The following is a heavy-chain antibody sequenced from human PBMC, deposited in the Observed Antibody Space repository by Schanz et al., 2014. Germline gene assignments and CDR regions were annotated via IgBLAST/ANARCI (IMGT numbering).Heavy chain of an antibody. CDR2: IKSKTDGGTT. J-gene: IGHJ2*01. V-gene: IGHV3-15*01. CDR1: GFTFSNAW. CDR3: TPAGMGVVAATPLLANFDL. D-gene: IGHD2-15*01. Sequence: EVQLVESGGGLVKPGGSLRLSCAASGFTFSNAWMNWVRQAPGKGLEWVGRIKSKTDGGTTDYVAPVKGRFNISRDDSKTTLYLQMNSLKPEDTAVYYCTPAGMGVVAATPLLANFDLWGRGTLVTVSS.